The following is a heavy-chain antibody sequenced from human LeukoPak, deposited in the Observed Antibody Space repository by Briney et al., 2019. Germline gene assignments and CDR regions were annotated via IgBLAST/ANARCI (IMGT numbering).Heavy chain of an antibody. J-gene: IGHJ4*02. D-gene: IGHD5-12*01. CDR1: GYTFTGYY. Sequence: GASVKVSCKASGYTFTGYYMHRVRQAPGQGLEWMGWINPNSGGTNYAQKFQGRVTMTRDTSISTAYMELSRLRSDDTAVYYCASLSGYDSNYYFDYWGQGTLVTVSS. CDR2: INPNSGGT. CDR3: ASLSGYDSNYYFDY. V-gene: IGHV1-2*02.